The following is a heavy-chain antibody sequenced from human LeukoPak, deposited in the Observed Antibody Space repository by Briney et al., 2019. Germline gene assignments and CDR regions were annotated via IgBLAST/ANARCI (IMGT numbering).Heavy chain of an antibody. V-gene: IGHV4-34*01. J-gene: IGHJ4*02. CDR2: INHSGST. Sequence: SETLSLTCAVYGGSFSGYYWSWIRQPPGKGLEWIGEINHSGSTNYNPSLKSRVTISVDTSKNQFSLKLSSVTAADTAVYYCARGPTPSDFWRYWGQGTLVTVSS. D-gene: IGHD3-3*01. CDR3: ARGPTPSDFWRY. CDR1: GGSFSGYY.